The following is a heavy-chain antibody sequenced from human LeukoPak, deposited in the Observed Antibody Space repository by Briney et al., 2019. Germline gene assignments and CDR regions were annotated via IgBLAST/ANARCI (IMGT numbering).Heavy chain of an antibody. V-gene: IGHV4-39*01. Sequence: PSETLSLTCTVSGGSISSSSYYWGWIRQPPGKGLEWIGSIYYSGSTYYNPSLKSRVTISVDTSKNQFSLKLSSVTAADTAVYYCASSPASSGWYGGWFDPWGQGTLVTVSS. J-gene: IGHJ5*02. CDR3: ASSPASSGWYGGWFDP. D-gene: IGHD6-19*01. CDR1: GGSISSSSYY. CDR2: IYYSGST.